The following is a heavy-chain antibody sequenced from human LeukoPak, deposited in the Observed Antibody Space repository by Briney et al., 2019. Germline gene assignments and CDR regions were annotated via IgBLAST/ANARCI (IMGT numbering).Heavy chain of an antibody. CDR3: ARETFGTGTTSSAFDI. Sequence: PRGSLRLSCAASVLTFSRYAMSWVRQAPGKGLEWVSAISGSGGSTYYADSVKGRFTISRDNSKNTLYLQMNSLRAEDTAVYYCARETFGTGTTSSAFDIWGQGTMVTVSS. CDR1: VLTFSRYA. J-gene: IGHJ3*02. V-gene: IGHV3-23*01. CDR2: ISGSGGST. D-gene: IGHD1-7*01.